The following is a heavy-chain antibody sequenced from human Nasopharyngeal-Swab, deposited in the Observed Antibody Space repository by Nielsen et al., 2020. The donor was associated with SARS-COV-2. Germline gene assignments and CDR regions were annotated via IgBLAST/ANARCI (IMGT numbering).Heavy chain of an antibody. J-gene: IGHJ4*02. D-gene: IGHD6-13*01. Sequence: SETLSLTCAVYGGSFSGYYWSWIRQPPGKGLEWIGEINHSGSTNYNPSLKSRVTISVDTSKNQFSLKLSSVTAADTTVYYCARAAAGIFDYWGQGTLVTVSS. CDR2: INHSGST. CDR3: ARAAAGIFDY. V-gene: IGHV4-34*01. CDR1: GGSFSGYY.